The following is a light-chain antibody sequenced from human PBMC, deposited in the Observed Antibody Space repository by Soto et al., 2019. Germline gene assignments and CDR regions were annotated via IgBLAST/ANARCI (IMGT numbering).Light chain of an antibody. CDR2: GAS. CDR1: QSVSSNY. V-gene: IGKV3-20*01. Sequence: EIVLTQSPGTLSLSPGERSTLSVSTSQSVSSNYLAWYQQKPGQAPRLLIYGASSRATGISDRFSGSGSGTDFTLTISSLEPEDFAVYYCQQYGSSYPWTFGQGTKVDIK. J-gene: IGKJ1*01. CDR3: QQYGSSYPWT.